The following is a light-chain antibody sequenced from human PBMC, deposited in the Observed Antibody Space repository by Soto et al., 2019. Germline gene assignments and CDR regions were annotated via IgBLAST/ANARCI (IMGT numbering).Light chain of an antibody. CDR1: SSDVGGYNY. V-gene: IGLV2-8*01. CDR3: SSYVTSNNLRV. CDR2: EVN. Sequence: QSALTQPASVSGSPGQSITISCTGTSSDVGGYNYVSWYQQHPGKAPKLIIYEVNERPSGVPDRFSGSKSGNTASLTVSGLRAEDEADYYCSSYVTSNNLRVFGTGTKLTVL. J-gene: IGLJ1*01.